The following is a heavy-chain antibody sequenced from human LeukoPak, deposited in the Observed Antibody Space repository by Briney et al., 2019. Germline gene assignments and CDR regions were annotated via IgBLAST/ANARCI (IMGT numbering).Heavy chain of an antibody. V-gene: IGHV4-34*01. J-gene: IGHJ4*02. CDR2: INHSGST. D-gene: IGHD6-13*01. CDR3: ARARGQQLVDGRGDY. Sequence: GSLRLSCAASGFTFSSYSMNWIRQPPGKGLEWIGEINHSGSTNYNPSLKSRVTISVDTSKNQFSLKLSSVTAADTAVYYCARARGQQLVDGRGDYWGQGTLVTVSS. CDR1: GFTFSSYS.